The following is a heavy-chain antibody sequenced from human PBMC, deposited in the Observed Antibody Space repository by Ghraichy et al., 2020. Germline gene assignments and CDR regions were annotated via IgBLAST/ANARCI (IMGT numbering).Heavy chain of an antibody. Sequence: GGSRLSCVGSGFTFSGYSLNWVRQSPGKGLEWVSYITSSSRTISYADSVKGRFTISRDNAQNSLYLQMNSLRDEDTAVYFCARGSTVVRFYYYDGMDVWGQGTTVTVSS. J-gene: IGHJ6*02. V-gene: IGHV3-48*02. CDR2: ITSSSRTI. D-gene: IGHD4-23*01. CDR1: GFTFSGYS. CDR3: ARGSTVVRFYYYDGMDV.